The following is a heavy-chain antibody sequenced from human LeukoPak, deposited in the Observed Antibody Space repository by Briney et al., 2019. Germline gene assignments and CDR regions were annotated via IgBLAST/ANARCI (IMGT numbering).Heavy chain of an antibody. D-gene: IGHD3-10*01. V-gene: IGHV3-30*14. CDR1: GFTFSSYA. J-gene: IGHJ6*03. CDR3: ARSLRVRGVPDYMDV. CDR2: ISYDGSNK. Sequence: PGGSLRLSCAASGFTFSSYAMHWVRQAPGKGLEWVAVISYDGSNKYYADSVKGRFTISRDNSKNMLYLQMNSLGAEDTAVYYCARSLRVRGVPDYMDVWGKGTTVTISS.